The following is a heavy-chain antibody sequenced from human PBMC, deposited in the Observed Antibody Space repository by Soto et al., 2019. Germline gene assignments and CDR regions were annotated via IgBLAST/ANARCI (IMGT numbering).Heavy chain of an antibody. J-gene: IGHJ6*02. Sequence: GGSLRLSCAASGFTFSSYAMHWVRQAPGKGLEWVAVISYDGSNKYYADSVKGRFTISRDNSKNTLYLQMNSLRAEDTAVYYCARNRFKWELLEIYYYYGMDVWGQGTTVTVSS. V-gene: IGHV3-30-3*01. CDR1: GFTFSSYA. D-gene: IGHD1-26*01. CDR2: ISYDGSNK. CDR3: ARNRFKWELLEIYYYYGMDV.